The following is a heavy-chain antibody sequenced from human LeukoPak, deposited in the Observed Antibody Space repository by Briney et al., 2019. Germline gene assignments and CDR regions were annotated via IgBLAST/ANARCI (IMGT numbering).Heavy chain of an antibody. CDR3: AKNIRDLLLCGFNY. V-gene: IGHV3-23*01. D-gene: IGHD2-2*01. Sequence: SGGSLRLSCAASGFTFEASAMSWVRQAPGKGLEWVAGITGGGESTYYADSVKGRFTSSRDNSKKTLFLQVNSLRAEDTAVYFCAKNIRDLLLCGFNYWGQGIVVTVSS. J-gene: IGHJ4*02. CDR1: GFTFEASA. CDR2: ITGGGEST.